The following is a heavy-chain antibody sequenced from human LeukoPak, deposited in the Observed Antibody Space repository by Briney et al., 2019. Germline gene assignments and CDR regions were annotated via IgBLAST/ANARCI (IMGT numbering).Heavy chain of an antibody. CDR3: TRDTYGERDY. V-gene: IGHV3-74*01. Sequence: PGGSLRLSYAASGFTLGTYWMHWVRQAPGKGLVWVSRINPEATTISYADSVKGRFTISRDNAKNTLYLQMNSLRAEDTAVYYCTRDTYGERDYWGQGTLVTVSS. CDR2: INPEATTI. D-gene: IGHD4-17*01. CDR1: GFTLGTYW. J-gene: IGHJ4*02.